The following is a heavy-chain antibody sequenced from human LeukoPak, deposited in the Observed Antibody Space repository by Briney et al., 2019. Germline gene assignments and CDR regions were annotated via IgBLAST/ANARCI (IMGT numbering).Heavy chain of an antibody. Sequence: PSETLSLTCTVSGYSISSGYYWGWIRPPPGKGLEWIGSIYHSGSTYYNPSLKSRVTISVDTSKNQFSLKLSSVTAADTAVYYCARHSTFMVRGVVDYWGQGTLVTVSS. CDR1: GYSISSGYY. CDR2: IYHSGST. J-gene: IGHJ4*02. V-gene: IGHV4-38-2*02. D-gene: IGHD3-10*01. CDR3: ARHSTFMVRGVVDY.